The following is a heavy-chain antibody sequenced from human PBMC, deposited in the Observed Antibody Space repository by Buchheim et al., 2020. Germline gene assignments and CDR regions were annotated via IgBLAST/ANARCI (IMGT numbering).Heavy chain of an antibody. V-gene: IGHV4-39*02. CDR3: ARDGYQLLSYGMDV. CDR2: ITYSGST. D-gene: IGHD2-2*01. CDR1: GGSISSSYY. J-gene: IGHJ6*02. Sequence: QLQLQESGPGLVKPSETLSLTCTVSGGSISSSYYWGWIRQPPGKGLEWIGSITYSGSTYYNPSLKSRVTISVDTAKNQFSLKLSSVTAADTAVYYCARDGYQLLSYGMDVWGQGTT.